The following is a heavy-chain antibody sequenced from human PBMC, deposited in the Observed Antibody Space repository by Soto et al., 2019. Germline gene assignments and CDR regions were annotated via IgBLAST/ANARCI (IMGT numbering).Heavy chain of an antibody. CDR1: GGTFSSYS. J-gene: IGHJ4*02. CDR2: IIPIFGTA. V-gene: IGHV1-69*06. D-gene: IGHD6-19*01. Sequence: SVKVSCKASGGTFSSYSISWVRQAPGQGLEWMGGIIPIFGTANYAQKFQGRVTITADKSTSTAYMELSSLRSEDTAVYYCARGDPYSSGWYWRALDYWGQGTLVTVSS. CDR3: ARGDPYSSGWYWRALDY.